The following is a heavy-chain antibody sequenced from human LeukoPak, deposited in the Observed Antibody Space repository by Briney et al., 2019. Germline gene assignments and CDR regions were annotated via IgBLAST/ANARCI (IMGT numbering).Heavy chain of an antibody. D-gene: IGHD3/OR15-3a*01. CDR1: GFTFSNYA. Sequence: GGSLRLSCAASGFTFSNYAIHWVRQAPGKGLEWVALITYDGSNKYYADSVKGRFTLSRDNSKNTLYLQMNSLRPEDTAVYYCARGGGTGRDHSDYWGQGTLVTVSS. J-gene: IGHJ4*02. CDR2: ITYDGSNK. V-gene: IGHV3-30-3*01. CDR3: ARGGGTGRDHSDY.